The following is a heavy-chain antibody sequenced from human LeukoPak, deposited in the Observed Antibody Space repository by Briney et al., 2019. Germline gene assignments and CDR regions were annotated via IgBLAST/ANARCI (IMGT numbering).Heavy chain of an antibody. J-gene: IGHJ4*02. V-gene: IGHV1-2*02. CDR3: AREYCSGGSCHGLFDY. CDR1: GYTFTGYY. D-gene: IGHD2-15*01. CDR2: INPNSGGT. Sequence: GASVKVSCKASGYTFTGYYMHWVRQAPGQGLEWMGWINPNSGGTNYAQKFQGRVTMTRDTSISTAYMELSRLRSDDTAVYYCAREYCSGGSCHGLFDYWGQGTLVTVSS.